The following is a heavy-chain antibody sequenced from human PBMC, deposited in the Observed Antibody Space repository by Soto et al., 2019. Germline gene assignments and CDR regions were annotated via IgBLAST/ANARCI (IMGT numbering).Heavy chain of an antibody. Sequence: EVQLVESGGGLVQPGGSLRLSCAASGFMFNDYAMQWVRQAPGKGLEWVSGISWTSGTFGYADSVKGRFTISRDNAKNSLFLQMNSLSAEDTALSYCSGYCLSPSCYNGHDTWGQGTLVTVSS. D-gene: IGHD2-2*03. V-gene: IGHV3-9*01. J-gene: IGHJ5*02. CDR3: SGYCLSPSCYNGHDT. CDR2: ISWTSGTF. CDR1: GFMFNDYA.